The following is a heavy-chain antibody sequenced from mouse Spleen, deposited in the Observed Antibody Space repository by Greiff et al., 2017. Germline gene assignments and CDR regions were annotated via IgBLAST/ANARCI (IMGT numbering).Heavy chain of an antibody. J-gene: IGHJ4*01. D-gene: IGHD2-4*01. V-gene: IGHV1-80*01. Sequence: QVQLKESGAELVKPGASVKISCKASGYAFSSYWMNWVKQRPGKGLEWIGQIYPGDGDTNYNGKFKGKATLTADKSSSTAYMQLSSLTSEDSAVYFCARRTMITTGAMDYWGQGTSVTVSS. CDR3: ARRTMITTGAMDY. CDR2: IYPGDGDT. CDR1: GYAFSSYW.